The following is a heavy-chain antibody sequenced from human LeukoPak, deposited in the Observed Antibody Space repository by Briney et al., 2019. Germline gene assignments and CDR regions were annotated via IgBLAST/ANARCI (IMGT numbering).Heavy chain of an antibody. CDR2: ISPSGTT. D-gene: IGHD2/OR15-2a*01. V-gene: IGHV4-4*07. CDR3: ARDFYASGFYFWFYP. J-gene: IGHJ5*02. CDR1: GGYTGSHY. Sequence: SETLSLTCTVSGGYTGSHYWSWIRQPAGKGLEWIGRISPSGTTHYNPSLGSRVTMSVDTSKNYFSLRLSSVTAADTAVYYCARDFYASGFYFWFYPWGQGILVTVSS.